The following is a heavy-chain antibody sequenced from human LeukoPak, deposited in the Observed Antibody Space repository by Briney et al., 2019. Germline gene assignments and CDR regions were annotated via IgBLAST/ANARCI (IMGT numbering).Heavy chain of an antibody. CDR2: IYSGGST. J-gene: IGHJ4*02. Sequence: PGGSLRLSCVASGFTVSSNFMSWVRQAPGKGLEWVSVIYSGGSTYFADSMKGRFTISRDNPKNTVYLQMNSLRAEDTAVYYCARERVRDYYDSSGYLDYWGQGTLVTVSS. V-gene: IGHV3-53*01. CDR1: GFTVSSNF. D-gene: IGHD3-22*01. CDR3: ARERVRDYYDSSGYLDY.